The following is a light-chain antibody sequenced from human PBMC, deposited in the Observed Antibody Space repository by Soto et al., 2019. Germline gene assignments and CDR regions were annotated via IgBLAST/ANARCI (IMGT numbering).Light chain of an antibody. CDR1: QRVSSN. CDR3: QQNNNWPLT. J-gene: IGKJ4*01. Sequence: EIAMTQSPATLSVSPGERATLSCRASQRVSSNLAWYQQKPGQAPRLLISGASTRATGIPARFSGSGSGTEFALTISSLQSEDVAVYFCQQNNNWPLTFGGGTKGEIK. CDR2: GAS. V-gene: IGKV3-15*01.